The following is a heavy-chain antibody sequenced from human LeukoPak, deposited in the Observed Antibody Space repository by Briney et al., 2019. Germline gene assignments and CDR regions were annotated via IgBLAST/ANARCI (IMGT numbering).Heavy chain of an antibody. CDR1: GFTFSSYT. J-gene: IGHJ4*02. V-gene: IGHV3-30*18. CDR3: AKDSLAGYLRGYFDD. CDR2: ISYDGTNK. Sequence: GGSLILSCAASGFTFSSYTMRWVRQAPGRGLEWVAVISYDGTNKYYTDSVKGRFTISRDNSKNTLYLPMNSLRPEDTAVFYCAKDSLAGYLRGYFDDSGPGTQVTVSS. D-gene: IGHD3-9*01.